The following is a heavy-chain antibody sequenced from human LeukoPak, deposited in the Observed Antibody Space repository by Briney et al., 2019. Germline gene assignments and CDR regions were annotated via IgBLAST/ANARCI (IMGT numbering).Heavy chain of an antibody. CDR3: ARVRGPYSSGWYYFDY. CDR2: IKQDGSEK. Sequence: GGSLRLSCAVSGFTFSSYWMSWVRQAPGEGLEWVANIKQDGSEKYYVDSVKGRFTISRDNAKNSLYLQMNSLRAEDTAVYYCARVRGPYSSGWYYFDYWGQGTLVTVSS. J-gene: IGHJ4*02. CDR1: GFTFSSYW. D-gene: IGHD6-19*01. V-gene: IGHV3-7*03.